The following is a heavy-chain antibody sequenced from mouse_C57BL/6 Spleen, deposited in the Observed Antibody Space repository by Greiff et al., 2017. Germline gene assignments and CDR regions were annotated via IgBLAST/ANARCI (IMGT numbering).Heavy chain of an antibody. V-gene: IGHV1-59*01. J-gene: IGHJ3*01. D-gene: IGHD1-1*01. Sequence: VQLQQPGAELVRPGTSVKLSCKASGYTFTSYWMHWVKQRPGQGLEWIGVIDPSDSYTNYNQKFKGKATLTVDTSSSTAYMQLSSLTSEDSAVYYCARGVFRDYAWFAYWGQGTLVTVSA. CDR1: GYTFTSYW. CDR3: ARGVFRDYAWFAY. CDR2: IDPSDSYT.